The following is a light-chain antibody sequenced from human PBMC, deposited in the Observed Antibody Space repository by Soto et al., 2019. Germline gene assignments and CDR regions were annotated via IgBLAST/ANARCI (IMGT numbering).Light chain of an antibody. J-gene: IGLJ2*01. CDR3: AACDDTQIGHVV. V-gene: IGLV1-44*01. CDR1: SSNIGSNT. CDR2: SNN. Sequence: QAVVTQPPSASGTPGQRVTISCSGSSSNIGSNTVNWYQQLPGTAPKPLIYSNNQRSSGVPDRFSGPKSGTSASLAISGLQSEGEADYYCAACDDTQIGHVVFGVGTKRNVL.